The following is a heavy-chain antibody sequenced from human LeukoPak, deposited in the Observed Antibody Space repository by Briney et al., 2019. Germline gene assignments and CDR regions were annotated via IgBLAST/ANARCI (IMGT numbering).Heavy chain of an antibody. V-gene: IGHV1-69*01. CDR3: ASKTGYCSSTSCRDYYYYMDV. J-gene: IGHJ6*03. D-gene: IGHD2-2*01. CDR1: VGTFSSYA. CDR2: IIPIFGTA. Sequence: SSVKVSCTASVGTFSSYAISWVRQAPGQGLEWMGGIIPIFGTANYAQKFHGRVTITADESTSTAYMELSSLRSEDTAVYYCASKTGYCSSTSCRDYYYYMDVWGKGTTVTVSS.